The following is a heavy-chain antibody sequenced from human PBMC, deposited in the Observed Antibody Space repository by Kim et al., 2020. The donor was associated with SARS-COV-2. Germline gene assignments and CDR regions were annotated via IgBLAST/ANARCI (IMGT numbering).Heavy chain of an antibody. Sequence: ASVKVSCKASGYTFTSYDINWVRQATGQGLEWMGWMNPNSGNTGYAQKFQGRVTMTRNTSISTAYMELSSLRSEDTAVYYCARDSAGMGWELGGMDVWGQGTTVTVSS. V-gene: IGHV1-8*01. J-gene: IGHJ6*02. CDR2: MNPNSGNT. CDR1: GYTFTSYD. D-gene: IGHD1-26*01. CDR3: ARDSAGMGWELGGMDV.